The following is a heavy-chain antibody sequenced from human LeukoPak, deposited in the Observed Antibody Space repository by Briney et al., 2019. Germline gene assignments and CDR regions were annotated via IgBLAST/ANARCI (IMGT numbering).Heavy chain of an antibody. J-gene: IGHJ4*02. D-gene: IGHD3-22*01. Sequence: SETLSLTCTVSGGSISSGGYYWSWIRQPPGKGLEWIGYIYYSGSTNYNPSLKSRVTISVDTSKNQFSLKLSSVTAADTAVYYCARGQTYCYDSSGSEFDYWGQGTLVTVSS. CDR1: GGSISSGGYY. V-gene: IGHV4-61*08. CDR3: ARGQTYCYDSSGSEFDY. CDR2: IYYSGST.